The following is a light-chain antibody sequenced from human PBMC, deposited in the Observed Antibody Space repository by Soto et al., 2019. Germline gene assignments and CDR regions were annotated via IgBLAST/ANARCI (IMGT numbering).Light chain of an antibody. CDR1: QSVSSSY. CDR2: GAS. J-gene: IGKJ4*01. CDR3: QQYGSSPLT. Sequence: TLSLSPGERATLSCRASQSVSSSYLAWYQQKPGQAPRLLIYGASSRATGIPDKFSGSGSGTDFTLIISRLEPEDFAVYYCQQYGSSPLTFGGGTKVDIK. V-gene: IGKV3-20*01.